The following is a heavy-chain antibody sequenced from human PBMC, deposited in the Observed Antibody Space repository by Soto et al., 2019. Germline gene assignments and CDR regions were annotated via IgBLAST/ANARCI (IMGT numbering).Heavy chain of an antibody. V-gene: IGHV3-23*01. Sequence: PGGALRLSCSTSGFSITKHAMNWVRQAPGQGLLWVSTISNDGRTTNYAASVKGRFTISRDNANNRMYLQMNSLRAEDTAVYYCVRGGLSGGFSNYGSWGQGALVTVSS. J-gene: IGHJ5*02. CDR2: ISNDGRTT. CDR1: GFSITKHA. CDR3: VRGGLSGGFSNYGS. D-gene: IGHD1-26*01.